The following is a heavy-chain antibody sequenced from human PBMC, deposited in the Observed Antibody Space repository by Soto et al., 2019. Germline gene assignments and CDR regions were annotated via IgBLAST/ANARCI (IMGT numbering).Heavy chain of an antibody. J-gene: IGHJ4*02. D-gene: IGHD1-26*01. V-gene: IGHV3-30*18. CDR1: GVPFSYYA. CDR3: AKDGSHNFDY. CDR2: MSYDGSNE. Sequence: PGGSLRLSCAASGVPFSYYAMHWVRQAPGKGLEWVALMSYDGSNEYYADSVKGRFTISRDNSKNTLYLQMNSLRAEDTAVYYCAKDGSHNFDYWGQGTLVTVSS.